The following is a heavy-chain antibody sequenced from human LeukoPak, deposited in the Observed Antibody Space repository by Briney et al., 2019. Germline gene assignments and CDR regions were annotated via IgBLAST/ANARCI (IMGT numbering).Heavy chain of an antibody. CDR3: ARGGTTVTDPYGMDV. D-gene: IGHD4-17*01. Sequence: ASVKISCKASGYMFIDYYIHWVRRAPGQGLEWMGWINPNSGGTNYAQKFQGRVTMTRDTSISTAYMELSRLRSDDTAVYYCARGGTTVTDPYGMDVWGQGTTVTVSS. CDR2: INPNSGGT. V-gene: IGHV1-2*02. CDR1: GYMFIDYY. J-gene: IGHJ6*02.